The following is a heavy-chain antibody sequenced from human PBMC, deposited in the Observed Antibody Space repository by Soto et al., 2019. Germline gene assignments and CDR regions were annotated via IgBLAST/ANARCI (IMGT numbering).Heavy chain of an antibody. J-gene: IGHJ4*02. CDR1: GFTFSSYA. CDR2: ISGSGGST. D-gene: IGHD2-2*01. V-gene: IGHV3-23*01. Sequence: EVQLLESGGGLVQPGGSLRLSCAASGFTFSSYAMSWVRQAPGKGLEWVSAISGSGGSTYYADSVKGRFTISRDNSKNTLYLQMSSLGAEDTVVYYCAELGYCSGTSCYFSYYYFDYWGQGTLVTVSS. CDR3: AELGYCSGTSCYFSYYYFDY.